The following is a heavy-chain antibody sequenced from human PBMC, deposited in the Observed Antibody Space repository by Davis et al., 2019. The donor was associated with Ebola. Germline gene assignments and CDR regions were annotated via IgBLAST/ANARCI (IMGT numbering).Heavy chain of an antibody. V-gene: IGHV3-66*02. CDR1: GITVRRYA. Sequence: PGRSLRLSCEGSGITVRRYAMNWVRQAPGKGLEWVSTTTSAEDTFYSDPVKGRFTVSRDNFKNTVYLQMDSLRPEDTAVYYCATCAYSGYHRSTAFDYWGQGTLVTVSS. D-gene: IGHD5-12*01. J-gene: IGHJ4*02. CDR2: TTSAEDT. CDR3: ATCAYSGYHRSTAFDY.